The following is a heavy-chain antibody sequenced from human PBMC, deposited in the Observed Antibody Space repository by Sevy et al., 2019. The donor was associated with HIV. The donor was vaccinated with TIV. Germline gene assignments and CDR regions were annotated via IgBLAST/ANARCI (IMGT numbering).Heavy chain of an antibody. V-gene: IGHV4-39*01. Sequence: SETLSLTCTVSGGSISSSRYYWGWIRQPPGKGLEWIGSIYYSGSTYYNPSLKSRVTISVDTSKNQFSLKLSSVTAADTAVSYCARLPYGMGSGSYYVDVWGQGTTVTVSS. CDR2: IYYSGST. J-gene: IGHJ6*02. CDR1: GGSISSSRYY. CDR3: ARLPYGMGSGSYYVDV. D-gene: IGHD3-10*01.